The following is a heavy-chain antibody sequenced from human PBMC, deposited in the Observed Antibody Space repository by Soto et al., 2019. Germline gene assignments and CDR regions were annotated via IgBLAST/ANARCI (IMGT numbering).Heavy chain of an antibody. CDR2: IKSKIDRGTT. Sequence: PGGSLRLSCAASVFTFTNAWMNWVRQAPGKGLEWVGRIKSKIDRGTTDYAAPVKGRFSISRDDSKTTVYLQMNSLKTEDTAVYYCTTDFPYRQHYYDSSGYFDYWGQGTLVTVSS. D-gene: IGHD3-22*01. CDR3: TTDFPYRQHYYDSSGYFDY. CDR1: VFTFTNAW. J-gene: IGHJ4*02. V-gene: IGHV3-15*07.